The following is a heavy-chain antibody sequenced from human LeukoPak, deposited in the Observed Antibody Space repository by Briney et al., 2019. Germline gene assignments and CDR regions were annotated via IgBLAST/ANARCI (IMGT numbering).Heavy chain of an antibody. J-gene: IGHJ4*02. V-gene: IGHV4-31*03. CDR3: ARGLPYDSSGYYFDGFDH. Sequence: SETLSLTCTVSGGPISRGGYYWSWIRQHPGKGLEWIGYIYYSRSTYYNPSLKSRVTISVDTSKNQFSLKLNSVTAADTAVYYCARGLPYDSSGYYFDGFDHWGQGTLVTVSS. CDR2: IYYSRST. CDR1: GGPISRGGYY. D-gene: IGHD3-22*01.